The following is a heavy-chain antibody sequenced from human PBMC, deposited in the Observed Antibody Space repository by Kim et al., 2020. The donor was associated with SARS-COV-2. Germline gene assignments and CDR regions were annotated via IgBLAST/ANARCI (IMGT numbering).Heavy chain of an antibody. D-gene: IGHD3-16*01. CDR2: ISSDGRYI. Sequence: GGSLRLSCAASGFSFSTYAMTWVRQAPGKGLERVSSISSDGRYIYYADSVKGRFTTSRDNSENTLYLQMDSLIGEDTAVYKWARQSLGGGNEVAGTFDP. CDR1: GFSFSTYA. V-gene: IGHV3-23*01. CDR3: ARQSLGGGNEVAGTFDP. J-gene: IGHJ5*02.